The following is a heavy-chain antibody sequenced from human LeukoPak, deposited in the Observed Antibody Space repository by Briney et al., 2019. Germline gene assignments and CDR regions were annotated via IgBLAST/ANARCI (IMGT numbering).Heavy chain of an antibody. D-gene: IGHD6-13*01. CDR3: ARLPYTSSWYAYYYMDV. V-gene: IGHV4-39*01. CDR2: VDYSEST. J-gene: IGHJ6*03. CDR1: GGSISSRYYY. Sequence: SETLSLTCTVSGGSISSRYYYWGWIRQPPGKGLEWIGSVDYSESTYYNPSLKSRVTISVDTSKNQFSLRLNSVTAADTAVYYCARLPYTSSWYAYYYMDVWGKGTTVTVSS.